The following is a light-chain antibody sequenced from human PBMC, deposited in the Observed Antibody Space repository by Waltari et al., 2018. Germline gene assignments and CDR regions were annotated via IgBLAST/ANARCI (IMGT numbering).Light chain of an antibody. V-gene: IGKV3-20*01. CDR2: GAS. Sequence: ESVLTQSPDTLSLYPGERATLPCRASQTVNSNYLAWYQQKSGQAPRLLIYGASKRATGIPDRFSGSGSETAFTLTISRLEPEDFAVYYCQLYGTSFLWTFGQGTRVEI. J-gene: IGKJ1*01. CDR3: QLYGTSFLWT. CDR1: QTVNSNY.